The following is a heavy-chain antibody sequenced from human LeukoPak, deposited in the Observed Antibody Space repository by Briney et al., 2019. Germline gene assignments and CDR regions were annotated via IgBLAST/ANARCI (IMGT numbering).Heavy chain of an antibody. CDR1: GGSICSGDQY. V-gene: IGHV4-30-4*08. CDR3: ARSRGYSYGCPIGLCIYYFDY. CDR2: IYYSEST. Sequence: PPETLSLTCTVSGGSICSGDQYWRWIRQSPGKGLEWIGYIYYSESTYYNPSLPSRVTRSMDRSKKQISLKLGSVTDADTAVYYCARSRGYSYGCPIGLCIYYFDYWGQGTLVTVSS. D-gene: IGHD5-18*01. J-gene: IGHJ4*02.